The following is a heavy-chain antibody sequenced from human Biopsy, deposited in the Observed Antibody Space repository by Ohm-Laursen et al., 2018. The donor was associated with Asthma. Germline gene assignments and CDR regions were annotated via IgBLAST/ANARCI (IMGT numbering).Heavy chain of an antibody. J-gene: IGHJ3*02. CDR2: VSSDGHNK. D-gene: IGHD3-22*01. CDR3: ARQSGQEYGDSSGFDI. Sequence: SLRLSCAASGFVFSQCGMHWVRQGPGKGLEWVALVSSDGHNKYYEDSVKGRFTISRGNSRNRLYLQINRLTVEDSAVYFCARQSGQEYGDSSGFDIWGQGTKVAVSS. CDR1: GFVFSQCG. V-gene: IGHV3-30*03.